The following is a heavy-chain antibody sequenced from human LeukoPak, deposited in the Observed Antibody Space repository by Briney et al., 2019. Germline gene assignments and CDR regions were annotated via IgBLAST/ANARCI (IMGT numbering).Heavy chain of an antibody. CDR2: IYYSGST. CDR3: ARGLYDFWSGYPTGAFDI. Sequence: SQTLSLTCTVSGGSISSGGYYWSWIRQHPGKGLEWIGYIYYSGSTNYNPSLKSRVTISVDTSKNQFSLKLSSVTAADTAVYYCARGLYDFWSGYPTGAFDIWGQGTMVTVSS. J-gene: IGHJ3*02. V-gene: IGHV4-31*03. D-gene: IGHD3-3*01. CDR1: GGSISSGGYY.